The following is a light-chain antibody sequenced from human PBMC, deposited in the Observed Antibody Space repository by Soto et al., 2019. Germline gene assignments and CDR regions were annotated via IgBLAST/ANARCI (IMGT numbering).Light chain of an antibody. CDR3: AAWDDSLSGVL. Sequence: QSVLSQPTSASVTPGQRVTVSCSGSSSNIGSNYVYWYQQLPSTAPKLLIYRSNQRPSGVPDRFTGSKSGTSASLVISGLRSEDEADYFCAAWDDSLSGVLFGGGTKLTVL. CDR1: SSNIGSNY. V-gene: IGLV1-47*01. CDR2: RSN. J-gene: IGLJ2*01.